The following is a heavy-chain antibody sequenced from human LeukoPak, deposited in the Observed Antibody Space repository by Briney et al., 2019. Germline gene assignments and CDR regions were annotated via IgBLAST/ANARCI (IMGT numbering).Heavy chain of an antibody. J-gene: IGHJ4*02. V-gene: IGHV4-34*01. CDR2: VNHSGSA. CDR3: ARSPRYCSGGSCYFLHY. CDR1: GGSLSAYY. Sequence: SETLSLTCAVYGGSLSAYYWSWIRQPPGKGLEWIGEVNHSGSANYNPSLRSRVTMSVDTSKNQFSLKLSSVTAADTAVYYCARSPRYCSGGSCYFLHYWGQGTLVTVSS. D-gene: IGHD2-15*01.